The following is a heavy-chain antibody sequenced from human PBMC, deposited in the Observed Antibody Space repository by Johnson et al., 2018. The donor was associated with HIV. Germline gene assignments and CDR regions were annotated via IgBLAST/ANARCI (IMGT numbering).Heavy chain of an antibody. Sequence: VQLVESGGGVVRPGGSLRLSCAASGFTFDDYGMNWVRQVPGKGLEWVSGIKWNGGSTGYADSVKGRFTIYRDNAKNSLYLQMNSLRAEDTAVYYCARSRDYGPARSAFDIWGQGTMVTVSS. CDR1: GFTFDDYG. CDR3: ARSRDYGPARSAFDI. V-gene: IGHV3-20*04. CDR2: IKWNGGST. J-gene: IGHJ3*02. D-gene: IGHD4-17*01.